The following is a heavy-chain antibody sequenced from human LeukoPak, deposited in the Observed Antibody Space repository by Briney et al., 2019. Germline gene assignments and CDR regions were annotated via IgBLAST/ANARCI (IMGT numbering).Heavy chain of an antibody. CDR3: AREGPPPGNWFDP. CDR2: LYTSGGT. CDR1: SDSINNYY. Sequence: SETLSLTCTVSSDSINNYYWSWIRQPAGKGLEWIGRLYTSGGTYYNPSLKSRVTMSVDTSKKQFSLKLSSVTAADTAVYYCAREGPPPGNWFDPWGQGTLVTVSS. V-gene: IGHV4-4*07. J-gene: IGHJ5*02.